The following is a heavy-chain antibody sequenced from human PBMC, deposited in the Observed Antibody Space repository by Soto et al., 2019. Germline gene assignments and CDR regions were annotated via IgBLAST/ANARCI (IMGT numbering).Heavy chain of an antibody. Sequence: GGSLRLSCAASGFTFSSYAMSWVRQAPGKGLEWVSVICGSGGSEYYADSVKGRFTISRDTSKNTLYLQMNSLRAEDTAVYYCARDRSPYSSGWFDYWGQGTLVTVSS. CDR1: GFTFSSYA. CDR3: ARDRSPYSSGWFDY. CDR2: ICGSGGSE. D-gene: IGHD6-19*01. J-gene: IGHJ4*02. V-gene: IGHV3-23*01.